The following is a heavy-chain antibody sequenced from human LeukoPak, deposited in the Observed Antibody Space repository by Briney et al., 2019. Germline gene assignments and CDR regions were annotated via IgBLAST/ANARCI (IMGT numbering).Heavy chain of an antibody. D-gene: IGHD6-19*01. V-gene: IGHV3-48*03. CDR1: GLTFSSYE. Sequence: GGSLTLSCAASGLTFSSYEMNWVRQAPGKGLEWVSYISSSGSTIYYADSVKGRFTISRDNAKNSLYLQMNSLRAEDTAVYYCARGIAVAAFDIWGQGTMVTVSS. CDR3: ARGIAVAAFDI. CDR2: ISSSGSTI. J-gene: IGHJ3*02.